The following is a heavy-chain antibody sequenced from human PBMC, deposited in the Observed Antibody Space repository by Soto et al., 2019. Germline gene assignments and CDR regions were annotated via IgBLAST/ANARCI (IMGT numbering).Heavy chain of an antibody. CDR2: ISSSSSTI. V-gene: IGHV3-48*02. J-gene: IGHJ4*02. CDR3: GSMARIDY. D-gene: IGHD2-2*01. CDR1: GFTFSSYS. Sequence: GGSLRLSSAASGFTFSSYSMNWVRQAPGKGPEWVSYISSSSSTIYYAASVQGRFTISRDNAKNSLYLQMNSLRDEDTAVYYCGSMARIDYWGQGTLVSVS.